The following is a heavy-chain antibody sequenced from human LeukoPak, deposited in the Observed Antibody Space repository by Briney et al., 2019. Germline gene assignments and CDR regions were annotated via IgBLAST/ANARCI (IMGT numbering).Heavy chain of an antibody. Sequence: PGGSLRLSCAASGFTFSSYAMSWVRQAPGKGLEWVSAISGSGGSTYYADSVKGRFTISRDNSKNTLYLQMSSLRAEDTAVYYCARGGSPWIQLWTFDYWGQGTLVTVSS. J-gene: IGHJ4*02. CDR1: GFTFSSYA. CDR3: ARGGSPWIQLWTFDY. D-gene: IGHD5-18*01. CDR2: ISGSGGST. V-gene: IGHV3-23*01.